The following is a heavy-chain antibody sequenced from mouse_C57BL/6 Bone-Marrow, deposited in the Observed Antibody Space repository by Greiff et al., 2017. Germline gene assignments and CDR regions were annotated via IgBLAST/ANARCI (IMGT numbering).Heavy chain of an antibody. J-gene: IGHJ3*01. Sequence: EVHLVESGGDLVKPGGSLKLSCAASGFTFSSYGMSWVRQTPDKRLEWVATISSGGSYTYYPDSVKGRFTISRDNAKNTLYLQMSSLKSEDTAMYYCARLDSSGYVGGWFAYWGQGTLVTVSA. V-gene: IGHV5-6*01. CDR1: GFTFSSYG. CDR3: ARLDSSGYVGGWFAY. D-gene: IGHD3-2*02. CDR2: ISSGGSYT.